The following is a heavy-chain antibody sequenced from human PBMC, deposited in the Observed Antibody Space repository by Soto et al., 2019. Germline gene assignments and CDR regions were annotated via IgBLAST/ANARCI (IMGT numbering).Heavy chain of an antibody. CDR1: GYSFTSYW. Sequence: PGESLKISCKGSGYSFTSYWISWVGQMPGKGLEWMGRIDPSDSYTNYSPSFQGHVTISADKSISTAYLQWSSLKASDTAMYYCASWSSGYGALDAFDIWGQGTMVTVSS. CDR2: IDPSDSYT. CDR3: ASWSSGYGALDAFDI. D-gene: IGHD3-22*01. V-gene: IGHV5-10-1*01. J-gene: IGHJ3*02.